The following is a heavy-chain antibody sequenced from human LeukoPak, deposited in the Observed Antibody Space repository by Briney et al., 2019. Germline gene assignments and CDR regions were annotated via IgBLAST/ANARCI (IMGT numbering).Heavy chain of an antibody. CDR1: GFPFSSYW. V-gene: IGHV3-7*03. CDR3: AKQAEPGYCSGGSCYKGDYYYYGMDV. CDR2: IKQDGSKK. J-gene: IGHJ6*02. D-gene: IGHD2-15*01. Sequence: GGSLRLSCVASGFPFSSYWMTWVRQVPGKGLEWVANIKQDGSKKSYVDSVKGRFTISRDNAKNSLYLQMNSLRAEDTALYYCAKQAEPGYCSGGSCYKGDYYYYGMDVWGQGTTVTVSS.